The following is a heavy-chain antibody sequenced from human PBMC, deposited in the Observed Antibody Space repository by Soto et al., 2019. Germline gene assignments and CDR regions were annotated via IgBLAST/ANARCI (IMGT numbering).Heavy chain of an antibody. V-gene: IGHV3-33*07. Sequence: GGSMRLSCAASGFTLIKYPMNWVRQAPGKGLEWVAVIWYDGSNKYYADSVKGRFTISRDNSKNTLYLQMKSLRAEDTAVYYCARGSPRNTDFDYWGQGTLSPSP. CDR3: ARGSPRNTDFDY. CDR1: GFTLIKYP. J-gene: IGHJ4*02. CDR2: IWYDGSNK. D-gene: IGHD1-1*01.